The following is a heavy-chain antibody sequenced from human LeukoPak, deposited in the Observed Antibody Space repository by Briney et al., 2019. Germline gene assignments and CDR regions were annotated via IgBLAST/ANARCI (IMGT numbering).Heavy chain of an antibody. V-gene: IGHV1-8*01. CDR2: MNPNSGNT. D-gene: IGHD5-18*01. CDR1: GYTSTSYD. Sequence: GASVKVSCKASGYTSTSYDINWVRQATGQGLEWMGWMNPNSGNTGYAQKFQGRVTMTRNTSISTAYMELSSLRSEDTAVYYCARHGYSYGLVNYYYYGMDVWGQGTTVTVSS. CDR3: ARHGYSYGLVNYYYYGMDV. J-gene: IGHJ6*02.